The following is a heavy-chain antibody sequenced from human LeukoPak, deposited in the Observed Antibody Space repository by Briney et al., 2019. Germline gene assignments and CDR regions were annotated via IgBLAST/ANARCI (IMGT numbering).Heavy chain of an antibody. CDR3: ATHVEITMIVVLPWYFDY. V-gene: IGHV1-2*02. CDR1: GHTFTGYY. Sequence: SVKVSCKASGHTFTGYYIHWVRQAPGQGLEWMGWISPNSGGTNYAQKFQGRVTMTRDTSISTAYMELSRLRSDDTAIYYCATHVEITMIVVLPWYFDYWGQGTLVTVSS. D-gene: IGHD3-22*01. J-gene: IGHJ4*02. CDR2: ISPNSGGT.